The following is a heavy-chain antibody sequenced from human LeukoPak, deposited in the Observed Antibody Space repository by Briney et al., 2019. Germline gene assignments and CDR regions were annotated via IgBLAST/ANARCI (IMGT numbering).Heavy chain of an antibody. CDR1: GFTFSNYV. CDR3: VRNGDTRSSGLEYYFDY. CDR2: ISYDGSNK. Sequence: GRSLRLSCTASGFTFSNYVIYWVRQAPGKGLEWVAVISYDGSNKYYADSVKGRFTISRGNSKDTLYLRMNSLRAEDTAVYFCVRNGDTRSSGLEYYFDYWGQGTLVTVSS. V-gene: IGHV3-30*04. D-gene: IGHD6-19*01. J-gene: IGHJ4*02.